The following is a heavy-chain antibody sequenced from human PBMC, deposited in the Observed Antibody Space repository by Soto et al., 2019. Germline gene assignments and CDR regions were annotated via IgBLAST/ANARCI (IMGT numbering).Heavy chain of an antibody. V-gene: IGHV4-59*12. CDR1: GGSISSDY. J-gene: IGHJ6*02. D-gene: IGHD6-6*01. CDR2: IYYRGRT. Sequence: SETLSLTCTVSGGSISSDYWSWIRQPPGKGLEWIGYIYYRGRTNYNPSLESRVTISVDTSKNQFSLKLSSVTAAATAVYDCASVCIAARRPYGMDVWGQGTKVTVSS. CDR3: ASVCIAARRPYGMDV.